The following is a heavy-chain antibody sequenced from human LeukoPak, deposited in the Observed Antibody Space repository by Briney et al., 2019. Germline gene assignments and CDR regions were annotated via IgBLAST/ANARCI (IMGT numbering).Heavy chain of an antibody. CDR1: GFTFSDYF. J-gene: IGHJ6*02. CDR2: VSSSGST. V-gene: IGHV3-11*01. CDR3: AKALHESGYSYYYYYYGMDV. D-gene: IGHD3-3*01. Sequence: GGSLRLSCAASGFTFSDYFMSWIRQAPGKGLEWVSYVSSSGSTYYADSVKGRFTISRDNSKNTLYLQMNSLRAEDTAVYYCAKALHESGYSYYYYYYGMDVWGQGTTVTVSS.